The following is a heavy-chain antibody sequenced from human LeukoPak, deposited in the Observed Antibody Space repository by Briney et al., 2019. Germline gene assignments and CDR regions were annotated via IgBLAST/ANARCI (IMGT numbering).Heavy chain of an antibody. CDR2: ISPTGGTP. Sequence: GSLRLSCAASGFTFSNYAMTWVRQASGKGLEWVSTISPTGGTPYYADSVKGRFTISRDNSKNTLYLQMNSLRAEDTAVYYCARAEYDSSGSYYFDYWGQGTLVTVSS. J-gene: IGHJ4*02. CDR3: ARAEYDSSGSYYFDY. CDR1: GFTFSNYA. D-gene: IGHD3-22*01. V-gene: IGHV3-23*01.